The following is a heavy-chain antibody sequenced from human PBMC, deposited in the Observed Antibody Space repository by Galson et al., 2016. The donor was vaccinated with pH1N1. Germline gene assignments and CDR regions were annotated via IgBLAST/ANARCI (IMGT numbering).Heavy chain of an antibody. J-gene: IGHJ4*02. CDR2: LYDDGST. V-gene: IGHV3-53*01. CDR1: GFIIRSNY. Sequence: SLRLSCAASGFIIRSNYMNWVRQAPGKGLEWVSILYDDGSTYYAESVKGRFTISRDNSKNMLYLQMTSLRTEDTAVYYCARGVNVNLAEDWGQGTLVIVSS. D-gene: IGHD3-16*01. CDR3: ARGVNVNLAED.